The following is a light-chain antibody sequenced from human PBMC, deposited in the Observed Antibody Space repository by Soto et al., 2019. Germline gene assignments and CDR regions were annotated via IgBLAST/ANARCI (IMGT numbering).Light chain of an antibody. CDR2: DTD. Sequence: QSVLTQPPSVSAAPGQKVTISCSGSNSNIGTFHVSWYQQLPGTAPRLLIFDTDKRPSWIPARFSGSKSGTSATLGITGLQSGDEADYYCGGWDSSLSVVVFGGGTKLTVL. J-gene: IGLJ2*01. CDR3: GGWDSSLSVVV. V-gene: IGLV1-51*01. CDR1: NSNIGTFH.